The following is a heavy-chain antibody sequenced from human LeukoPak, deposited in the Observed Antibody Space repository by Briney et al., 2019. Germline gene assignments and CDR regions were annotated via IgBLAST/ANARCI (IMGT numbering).Heavy chain of an antibody. V-gene: IGHV3-7*01. J-gene: IGHJ4*02. D-gene: IGHD6-13*01. CDR3: ARGFAAAGTNFDY. CDR2: IKEDGSEK. CDR1: GFPFSGYA. Sequence: GGSLRLSCVASGFPFSGYAMTWVRQAPGKGLEWVANIKEDGSEKYYVESVKGRFTISRDNAKNSLYLQMNSLRAEDTAVYYCARGFAAAGTNFDYWGQGTLVTVSS.